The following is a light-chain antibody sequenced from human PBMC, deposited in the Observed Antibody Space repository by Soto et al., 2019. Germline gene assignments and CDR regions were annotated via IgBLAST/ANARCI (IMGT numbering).Light chain of an antibody. CDR1: SSDVGGYNY. CDR3: CSYTRSTTYV. Sequence: SALTQPASVSVSPGQSITISCTGTSSDVGGYNYVSWYQQHPGKAPKLMIFDVNNRPSGISSRFSGSKSGNTASLTISGLQAEDEADYYCCSYTRSTTYVFGTGTKVTVL. CDR2: DVN. V-gene: IGLV2-14*03. J-gene: IGLJ1*01.